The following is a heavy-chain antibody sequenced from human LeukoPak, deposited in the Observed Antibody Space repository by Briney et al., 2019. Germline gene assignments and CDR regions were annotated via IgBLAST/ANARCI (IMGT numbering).Heavy chain of an antibody. CDR2: INHSGST. CDR3: ASPITMVRGVIRRPLFDY. CDR1: GGSFSGYC. D-gene: IGHD3-10*01. Sequence: SETLSLTCAVYGGSFSGYCWSWIRQPPGKGLEWIGEINHSGSTNYNPSLKSRVTISVDTSKNQFSLKLSSVTAADTAVYYCASPITMVRGVIRRPLFDYWGQGTLVTVSS. V-gene: IGHV4-34*01. J-gene: IGHJ4*02.